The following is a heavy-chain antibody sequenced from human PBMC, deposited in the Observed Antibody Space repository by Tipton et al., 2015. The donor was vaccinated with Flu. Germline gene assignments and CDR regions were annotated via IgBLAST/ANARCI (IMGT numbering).Heavy chain of an antibody. CDR1: NESISSGDSA. CDR3: ARGLYGSGSYQRRYFDS. CDR2: IYYSGSP. D-gene: IGHD3-10*01. J-gene: IGHJ4*02. V-gene: IGHV4-30-2*01. Sequence: TLSLTCTVSNESISSGDSAWNWIRQPPGKGLEWIGYIYYSGSPYYNPSLKSRVSISVDRSRNQFSLKLSSVTAADTAVYFCARGLYGSGSYQRRYFDSWGQGTLVTVSS.